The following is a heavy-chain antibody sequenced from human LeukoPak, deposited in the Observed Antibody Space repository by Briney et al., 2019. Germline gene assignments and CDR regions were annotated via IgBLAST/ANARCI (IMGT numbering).Heavy chain of an antibody. Sequence: ASVKVSCKASGYTFTSYYMHWVRQAPGQGLEWMGIINPSGGSTSYAQKFQGRVTMTRDTSISTAYMELSRLRSDDTAVYYCARVRVVWRAFDIWGQGTMVTVSS. D-gene: IGHD2-21*01. CDR3: ARVRVVWRAFDI. CDR2: INPSGGST. J-gene: IGHJ3*02. CDR1: GYTFTSYY. V-gene: IGHV1-46*01.